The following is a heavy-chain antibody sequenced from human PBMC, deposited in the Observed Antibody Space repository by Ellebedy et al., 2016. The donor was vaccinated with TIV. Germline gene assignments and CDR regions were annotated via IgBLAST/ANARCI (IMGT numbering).Heavy chain of an antibody. J-gene: IGHJ4*02. CDR2: ISAYTGET. D-gene: IGHD5-12*01. CDR3: TRDMVQGMVARYLWFDY. Sequence: ASVKVSCKASGYAFGSYGISWVRQAPGQGLEWMGWISAYTGETKFAQNFQGRVSMTTDTSTSTAHMERRSLRSDDTAVYYCTRDMVQGMVARYLWFDYWGQGTLVTVSS. CDR1: GYAFGSYG. V-gene: IGHV1-18*01.